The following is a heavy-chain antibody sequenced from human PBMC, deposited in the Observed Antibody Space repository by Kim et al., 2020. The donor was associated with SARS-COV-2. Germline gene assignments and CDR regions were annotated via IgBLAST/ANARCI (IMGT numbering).Heavy chain of an antibody. V-gene: IGHV3-66*01. D-gene: IGHD2-15*01. J-gene: IGHJ4*02. CDR3: ARELSGGSFAY. Sequence: YYADSVEGRLSISRGNATNHLCLQRNSLSAEDTAVYYCARELSGGSFAYWGQGTLVTVST.